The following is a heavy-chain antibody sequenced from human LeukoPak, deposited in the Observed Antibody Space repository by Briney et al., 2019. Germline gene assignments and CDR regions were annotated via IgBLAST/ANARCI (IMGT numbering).Heavy chain of an antibody. CDR2: IYYSGST. CDR1: GDSISSGDYY. D-gene: IGHD1-26*01. V-gene: IGHV4-30-4*08. CDR3: ARGTVGAIVY. J-gene: IGHJ4*02. Sequence: SETLSLTCTVSGDSISSGDYYWSWIRQPPGKGLEWIGYIYYSGSTYYNPSLKSRVTISVDTSKNQFSLKLSSVTAADTAVYYCARGTVGAIVYWGQGTLVTVSS.